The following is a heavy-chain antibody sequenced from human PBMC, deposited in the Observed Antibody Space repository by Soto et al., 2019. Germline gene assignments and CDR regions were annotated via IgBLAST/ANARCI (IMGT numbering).Heavy chain of an antibody. CDR1: GGSISSGGYY. V-gene: IGHV4-31*03. D-gene: IGHD2-2*01. CDR3: ARIGYQLLWPDY. J-gene: IGHJ4*02. Sequence: QVQLQESGPGLVKPSQTLSLTCTVSGGSISSGGYYWSWIRQHPGKGLEWIGYISYSGSTYYNPSLKSRVTISVDTSKNQFSLKLSSVTAADTAVYYCARIGYQLLWPDYWGQGTLVTVSS. CDR2: ISYSGST.